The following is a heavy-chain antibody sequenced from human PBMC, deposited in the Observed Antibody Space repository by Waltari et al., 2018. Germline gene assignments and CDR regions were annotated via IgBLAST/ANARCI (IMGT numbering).Heavy chain of an antibody. CDR1: GFSFGGFA. V-gene: IGHV3-23*01. CDR2: ISGSGATT. Sequence: EVQLLESGGGLVQPGGSLRLSCATSGFSFGGFAMNWVRQAPGEGLWGVSGISGSGATTYYADSVRGRFTISRDNSRNTLSLEMNSLRAEDTAVYYCAKAFRGYSGSYFDYWGQGAPVTVSS. CDR3: AKAFRGYSGSYFDY. D-gene: IGHD5-12*01. J-gene: IGHJ4*02.